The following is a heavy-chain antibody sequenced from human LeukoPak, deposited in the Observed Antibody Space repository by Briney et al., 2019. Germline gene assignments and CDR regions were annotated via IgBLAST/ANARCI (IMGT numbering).Heavy chain of an antibody. J-gene: IGHJ5*02. CDR3: ARSLRMDNWFDP. CDR1: GYAFTRYY. V-gene: IGHV1-46*01. Sequence: GASVKVSCKASGYAFTRYYMHWVRQAPGQGLEWMGIINPSGGSTSYAQKFQGRVTMTRDTSTSTVYMELSSLRSEDTAVYYCARSLRMDNWFDPWGQGTLVTVSS. D-gene: IGHD2-2*03. CDR2: INPSGGST.